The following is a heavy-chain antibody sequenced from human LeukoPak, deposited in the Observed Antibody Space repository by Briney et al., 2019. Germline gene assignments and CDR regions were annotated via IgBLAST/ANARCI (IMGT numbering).Heavy chain of an antibody. J-gene: IGHJ4*02. D-gene: IGHD4-17*01. CDR2: IYYSGST. CDR3: ARDNGYGDPFDY. Sequence: SETLSLTCTVSGGSISSYYWSWIRQPPGKGLEWIGYIYYSGSTNYNPSLKSRVTISVDTSKNQFSLKLSSVTAADTAVYYCARDNGYGDPFDYWGQGTLVTVSS. CDR1: GGSISSYY. V-gene: IGHV4-59*01.